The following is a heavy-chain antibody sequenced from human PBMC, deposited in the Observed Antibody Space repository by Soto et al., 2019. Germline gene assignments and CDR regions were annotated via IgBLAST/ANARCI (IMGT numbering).Heavy chain of an antibody. CDR3: ARDDEHWSDCELGY. J-gene: IGHJ4*02. CDR2: IRPDGNNK. D-gene: IGHD2-21*01. V-gene: IGHV3-30-3*01. CDR1: GFTFSSHS. Sequence: QVHLVESGGGVVQPGGSLRLSCVASGFTFSSHSMHWVRQAPGKGLEWVTFIRPDGNNKYYAESVKGRFTSSRDNSKNTMYLQMDSLRVEDTAVYYCARDDEHWSDCELGYWGQGVLVTVSS.